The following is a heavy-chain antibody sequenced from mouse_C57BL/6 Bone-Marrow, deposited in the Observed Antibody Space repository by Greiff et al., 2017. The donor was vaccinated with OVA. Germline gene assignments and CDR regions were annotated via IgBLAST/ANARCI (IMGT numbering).Heavy chain of an antibody. J-gene: IGHJ1*03. CDR2: ISSGGSYT. D-gene: IGHD1-1*01. CDR3: ARRAYGSSYGYFDV. V-gene: IGHV5-6*01. Sequence: VQLKESGGDLVKPGGSLKLSCAASGFTFSSYGMSWVRQTPDKRLEWVATISSGGSYTYYPDSVKGRFTISRDNAKNTLYLQMSSLKSEDTAMYYCARRAYGSSYGYFDVWGTGTTVTVSS. CDR1: GFTFSSYG.